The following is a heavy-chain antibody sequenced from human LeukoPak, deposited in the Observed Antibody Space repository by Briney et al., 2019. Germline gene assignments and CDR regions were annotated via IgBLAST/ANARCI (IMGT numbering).Heavy chain of an antibody. Sequence: ASVKVSCKASGYTFTGYYIYWLRRARGQGLEWIGWINPNTAGTKYAQKFQGRVTMTMDMSINTAYMELSRLRSDDTAVYYCARGHLGYCTNGVCEHWFDPRGQGTLVTVSS. V-gene: IGHV1-2*02. J-gene: IGHJ5*02. D-gene: IGHD2-8*01. CDR2: INPNTAGT. CDR3: ARGHLGYCTNGVCEHWFDP. CDR1: GYTFTGYY.